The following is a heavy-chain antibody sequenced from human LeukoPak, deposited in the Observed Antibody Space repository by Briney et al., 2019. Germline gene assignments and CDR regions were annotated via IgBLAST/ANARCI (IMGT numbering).Heavy chain of an antibody. D-gene: IGHD5-12*01. CDR3: AGVATEGY. J-gene: IGHJ4*02. V-gene: IGHV4-34*01. Sequence: PSETLSLTCAVYGGSFSGYYWSWIRQPPGKGLEWIGEINHSGSTNYNPSLKSRVTLSVDTSKNQFSLKLSSVTAADTAVYYCAGVATEGYWGQGTLVTVSS. CDR2: INHSGST. CDR1: GGSFSGYY.